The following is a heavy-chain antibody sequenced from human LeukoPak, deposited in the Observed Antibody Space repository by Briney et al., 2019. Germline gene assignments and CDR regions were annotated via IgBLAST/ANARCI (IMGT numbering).Heavy chain of an antibody. J-gene: IGHJ4*02. D-gene: IGHD2-2*01. V-gene: IGHV1-18*01. CDR2: ISAYNGNT. Sequence: ASVKVSCKASGYTFTSYGISWVRQAPGQGLEWMGWISAYNGNTNYAQKLQGRVTMTTDISTSTAYMELRSLRSDDTAVYYCARGETYCSSTSCYEYEFDYWGQGTLVTVSS. CDR3: ARGETYCSSTSCYEYEFDY. CDR1: GYTFTSYG.